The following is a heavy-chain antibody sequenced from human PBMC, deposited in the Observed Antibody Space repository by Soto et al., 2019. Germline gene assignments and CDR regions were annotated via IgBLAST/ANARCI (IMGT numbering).Heavy chain of an antibody. D-gene: IGHD3-16*01. CDR2: IIPIFGTA. CDR1: GGTFSSYA. V-gene: IGHV1-69*06. J-gene: IGHJ6*04. CDR3: ARDERGYYYYGMDV. Sequence: SVKISCKASGGTFSSYAISWVRQAPGQGLEWMGGIIPIFGTANYAQKFQGRVTITADKSTSTAYMELSSLRSEDTAVYYCARDERGYYYYGMDVWGEGTTVTVSP.